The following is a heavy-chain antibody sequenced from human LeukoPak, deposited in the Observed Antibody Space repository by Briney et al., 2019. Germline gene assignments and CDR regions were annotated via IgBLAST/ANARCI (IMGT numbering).Heavy chain of an antibody. CDR1: GFSISSNY. CDR3: AKVGSLYGSGSYFHFDY. V-gene: IGHV3-23*01. D-gene: IGHD3-10*01. CDR2: ISGSGGST. J-gene: IGHJ4*02. Sequence: PGGSLRLSCAASGFSISSNYISWVRQAPGKGLEWVSAISGSGGSTYYADSVKGRFTISRDNSKNTLYLQMNSLRAEDTAVYYCAKVGSLYGSGSYFHFDYWGQGTLVTVSS.